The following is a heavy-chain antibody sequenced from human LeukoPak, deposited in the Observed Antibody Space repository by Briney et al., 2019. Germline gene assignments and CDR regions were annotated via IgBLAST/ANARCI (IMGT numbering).Heavy chain of an antibody. Sequence: ASVKVSCKASGGTFSSYAISWVRQAPGQGLEWMGRIIPIFGIANCAQKFQGRVTITADKSTSTAYMELSSLRSEDTAVYYCASVFASSSWEYYFDYWGQGTLVTVSS. CDR1: GGTFSSYA. D-gene: IGHD6-13*01. CDR3: ASVFASSSWEYYFDY. V-gene: IGHV1-69*04. J-gene: IGHJ4*02. CDR2: IIPIFGIA.